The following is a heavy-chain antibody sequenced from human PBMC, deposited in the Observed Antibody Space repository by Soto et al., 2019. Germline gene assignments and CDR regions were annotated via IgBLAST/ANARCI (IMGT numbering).Heavy chain of an antibody. J-gene: IGHJ4*02. D-gene: IGHD6-13*01. CDR2: ISGSGGST. V-gene: IGHV3-23*01. CDR1: GFTFSNYA. CDR3: AKDQGSSWYEIDY. Sequence: GGSLRLSCAASGFTFSNYAVTWVRQPPGKGLEWVSTISGSGGSTYYADSVKGRFTISRDNSKNTLYLQMNSLRAEDTAVYYCAKDQGSSWYEIDYWGQGTLVTVS.